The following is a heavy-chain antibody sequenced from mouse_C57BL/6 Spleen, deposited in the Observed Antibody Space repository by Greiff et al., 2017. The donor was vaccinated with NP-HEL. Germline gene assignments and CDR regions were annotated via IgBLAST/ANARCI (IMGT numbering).Heavy chain of an antibody. V-gene: IGHV3-6*01. CDR2: ISYDGSN. CDR3: ARGAQATAWFAY. CDR1: GYSITSGYY. J-gene: IGHJ3*01. D-gene: IGHD3-2*02. Sequence: VQLQQSGPGLVKPSQSLSLTCSVTGYSITSGYYWNWIRQFPGNKLEWMGYISYDGSNNYNPSLKNRISITRDTSKNQFFLKLNSVTTEDTATYYCARGAQATAWFAYWGQGTLVTVSA.